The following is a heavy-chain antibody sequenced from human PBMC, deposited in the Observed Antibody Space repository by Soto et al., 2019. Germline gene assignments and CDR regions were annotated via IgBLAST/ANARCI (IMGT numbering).Heavy chain of an antibody. J-gene: IGHJ4*02. CDR3: ARGVKMATPHKYFFDY. CDR2: VDPSDSSI. D-gene: IGHD5-12*01. V-gene: IGHV5-10-1*01. CDR1: GYSFTSYW. Sequence: HGESLKISCKGSGYSFTSYWITWVRQMPGKGLEWVGRVDPSDSSINYGPSFRGHVTISADRSISTAYLQWSSLKASDTAVYFCARGVKMATPHKYFFDYWGQGALVTVSS.